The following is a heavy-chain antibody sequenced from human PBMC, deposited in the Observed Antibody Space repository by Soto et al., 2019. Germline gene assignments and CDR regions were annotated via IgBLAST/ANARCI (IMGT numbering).Heavy chain of an antibody. Sequence: SETLSLTCTVSGASISSYYWSWVRQPPGKGLEWIGSIYYSGSTYYNPSLKSRVTIFVDTSKNQFSLKLTSATAADTAVYYCSRDVDFGEEDVWGQGTTVTVSS. J-gene: IGHJ6*02. D-gene: IGHD4-17*01. V-gene: IGHV4-39*07. CDR2: IYYSGST. CDR3: SRDVDFGEEDV. CDR1: GASISSYY.